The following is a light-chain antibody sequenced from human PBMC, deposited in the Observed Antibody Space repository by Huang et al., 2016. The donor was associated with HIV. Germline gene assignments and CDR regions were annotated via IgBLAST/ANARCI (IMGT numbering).Light chain of an antibody. CDR3: QQYDSFLLT. Sequence: DIQMTQSPSSLSASVGDRVTITCQAIQEISNYLNWYQQKPGKAPKLLIHAASNLETGVPSRFIGSGSGTDFTFTISSLQPEDIATYYCQQYDSFLLTFGPGTTVDIK. J-gene: IGKJ3*01. CDR1: QEISNY. CDR2: AAS. V-gene: IGKV1-33*01.